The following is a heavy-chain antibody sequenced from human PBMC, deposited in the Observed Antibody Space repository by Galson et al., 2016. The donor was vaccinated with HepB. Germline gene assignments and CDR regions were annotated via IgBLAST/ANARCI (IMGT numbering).Heavy chain of an antibody. CDR2: ISSVAGTT. CDR1: GSNVSSYA. J-gene: IGHJ4*02. D-gene: IGHD2-21*01. CDR3: VARKVRDFILVEY. V-gene: IGHV3-64*05. Sequence: SLRLSCAASGSNVSSYALHWVRQAPGKGLEYFSGISSVAGTTYYVDSVRGRFTISRDNSKNTLYGQMNSLQDEDTAVYFCVARKVRDFILVEYWGQGTLVTVSS.